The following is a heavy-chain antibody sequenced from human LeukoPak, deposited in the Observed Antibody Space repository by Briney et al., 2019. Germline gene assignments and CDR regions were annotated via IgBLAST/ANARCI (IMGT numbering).Heavy chain of an antibody. CDR1: VGTFSSYA. V-gene: IGHV1-69*05. J-gene: IGHJ6*03. CDR3: ARDDKLWGGYPYMDV. CDR2: IMPIFTSP. D-gene: IGHD3-3*01. Sequence: SVKVSCEASVGTFSSYAINWVRQAPAQGLEWMGRIMPIFTSPNYAQQFQGRVTMTTDESTTTAYMEQSSLRSEDTAVYYCARDDKLWGGYPYMDVWGIGTTVIVSS.